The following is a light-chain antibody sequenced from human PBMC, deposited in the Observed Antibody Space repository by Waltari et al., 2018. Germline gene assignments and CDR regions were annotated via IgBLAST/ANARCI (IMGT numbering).Light chain of an antibody. CDR2: AAS. CDR1: LSIKDY. CDR3: QQSYSNPFT. Sequence: IQVTQSPSSLSASVGASVTITCRASLSIKDYLNWYQQKPGTAPKLLIHAASSLQSGVPLRFSGGGSGTDFTLTISNLQPEDFATYFCQQSYSNPFTFGPGTKVDIK. J-gene: IGKJ3*01. V-gene: IGKV1-39*01.